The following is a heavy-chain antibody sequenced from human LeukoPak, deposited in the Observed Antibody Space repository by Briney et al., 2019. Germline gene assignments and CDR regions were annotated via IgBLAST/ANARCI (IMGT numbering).Heavy chain of an antibody. V-gene: IGHV3-30*18. Sequence: GGSPRLSCAASGFTFSSYGMHWVRQAPGKGLEWVAVISYDGSNKYYADSVKGRFTISRDNSKNTLYLQMNSLRAEDTALYYCAKDIGQGEYYYYGMDVWGQGTTVTVSS. CDR1: GFTFSSYG. D-gene: IGHD1-26*01. CDR2: ISYDGSNK. J-gene: IGHJ6*02. CDR3: AKDIGQGEYYYYGMDV.